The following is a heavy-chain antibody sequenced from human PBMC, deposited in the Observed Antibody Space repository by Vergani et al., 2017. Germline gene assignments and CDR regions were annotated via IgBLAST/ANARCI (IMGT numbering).Heavy chain of an antibody. J-gene: IGHJ4*02. CDR1: GYSFTNYW. Sequence: EVQLVQSGAEVKKPGESLKISCQISGYSFTNYWIGWVRQMPGKGLEWMEIIHPADSGTRYSPSFQGQVTISVDKSISTAYLQRSSLRASDSAMYYCARLYGRDSSGSKYFDYWGQGTLVTVSS. CDR2: IHPADSGT. V-gene: IGHV5-51*01. D-gene: IGHD3-22*01. CDR3: ARLYGRDSSGSKYFDY.